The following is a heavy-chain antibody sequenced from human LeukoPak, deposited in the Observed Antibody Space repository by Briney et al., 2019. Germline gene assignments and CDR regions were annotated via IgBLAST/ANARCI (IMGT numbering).Heavy chain of an antibody. CDR3: ASRARSGYYYYYGMDV. CDR1: GFAFSTYW. J-gene: IGHJ6*02. Sequence: PGGSLRLSCAASGFAFSTYWMHWVRQAPGKGLVWVSHINTDGSSTTYADSVKGRFTISRDNAKNTLYLQMNNLRTEDTAVYYCASRARSGYYYYYGMDVWGQGTTVTVSS. D-gene: IGHD2-15*01. CDR2: INTDGSST. V-gene: IGHV3-74*03.